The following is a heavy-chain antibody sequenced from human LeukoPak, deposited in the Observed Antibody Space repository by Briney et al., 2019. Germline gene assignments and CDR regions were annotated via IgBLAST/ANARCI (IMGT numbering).Heavy chain of an antibody. CDR3: ARLGTVTTRTNWFDP. CDR2: IYHSGST. Sequence: PSETLSLTCAVSGYSISSGYYWGWIRQPPGKGLEWIGSIYHSGSTYYNPSLKSRVTISVDTSKNQFSLKLSSVTAADTAVYYCARLGTVTTRTNWFDPSGQGTLVTVSS. CDR1: GYSISSGYY. J-gene: IGHJ5*02. D-gene: IGHD4-17*01. V-gene: IGHV4-38-2*01.